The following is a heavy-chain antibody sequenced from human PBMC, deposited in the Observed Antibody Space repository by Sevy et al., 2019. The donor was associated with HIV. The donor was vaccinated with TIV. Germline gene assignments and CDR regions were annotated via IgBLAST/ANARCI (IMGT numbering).Heavy chain of an antibody. CDR3: ARVSLCSTTSCYSRGAFDI. V-gene: IGHV3-7*03. Sequence: GGSLRLSCAASGITFSNYWMTWVRQTPGKWLEWVANIKQGGTEMYYVDSMKGRFTISRDNAQNSLFLQMNSLRAEDTAVYFCARVSLCSTTSCYSRGAFDIWGQGTMVTVSS. CDR2: IKQGGTEM. D-gene: IGHD2-2*01. CDR1: GITFSNYW. J-gene: IGHJ3*02.